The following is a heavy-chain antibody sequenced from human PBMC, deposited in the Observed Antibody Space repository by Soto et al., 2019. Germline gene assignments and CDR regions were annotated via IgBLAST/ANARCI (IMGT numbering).Heavy chain of an antibody. CDR2: ITPIFGTA. CDR1: GGTFSSYA. J-gene: IGHJ5*02. CDR3: ARDPIIAAAGPGGWFDP. D-gene: IGHD6-13*01. Sequence: GASVKVSCKASGGTFSSYAISWVRQAPGQGLEWMGGITPIFGTANYAQKFQSRVTITADESTSTAYMELSSLRSEDTAVYYCARDPIIAAAGPGGWFDPWGQGTLVTVSS. V-gene: IGHV1-69*13.